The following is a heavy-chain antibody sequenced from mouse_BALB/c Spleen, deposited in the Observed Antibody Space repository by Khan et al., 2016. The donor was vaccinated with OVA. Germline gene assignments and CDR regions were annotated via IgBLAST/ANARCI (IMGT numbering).Heavy chain of an antibody. Sequence: VQLKQSGPELVKPGASVKISCKASGYSFTGYFMNWVMQSHGKSLEWIGRINPYNGDTFYNQKFKGKATLTVDKSSSTAHMELRSLASEDSAVDYCAREEYGNSYYFDYWGQGTTLTVSS. CDR2: INPYNGDT. CDR1: GYSFTGYF. V-gene: IGHV1-20*02. CDR3: AREEYGNSYYFDY. D-gene: IGHD2-10*02. J-gene: IGHJ2*01.